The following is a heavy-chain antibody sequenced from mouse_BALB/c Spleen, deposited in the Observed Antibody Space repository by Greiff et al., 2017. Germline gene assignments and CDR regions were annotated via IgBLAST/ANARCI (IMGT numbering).Heavy chain of an antibody. J-gene: IGHJ4*01. CDR3: AREYDYDDAMDY. CDR1: GFAFSSYD. V-gene: IGHV5-6-5*01. CDR2: ISSGGST. D-gene: IGHD2-4*01. Sequence: EVQRVESGGGLVKPGGSLKLSCAASGFAFSSYDMSWVRQTPEKRLEWVASISSGGSTYYPDSVKGRFTISRDNARNILYLQMSSLRSEDTAMYYCAREYDYDDAMDYWGQGTSVTVSS.